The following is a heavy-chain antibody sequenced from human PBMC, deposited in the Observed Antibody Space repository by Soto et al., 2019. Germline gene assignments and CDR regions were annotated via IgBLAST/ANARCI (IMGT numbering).Heavy chain of an antibody. Sequence: SETLSLTCAVYGGSFSGYYWSWIRQPPGKVLEWIGEINHSGSTNYNPSLKSRVTISVDTSKNQFSLKLSSVTAADTAVYYCACDLVAAAGTADAFDIWGQGTMVTVSS. J-gene: IGHJ3*02. CDR3: ACDLVAAAGTADAFDI. CDR2: INHSGST. CDR1: GGSFSGYY. V-gene: IGHV4-34*01. D-gene: IGHD6-13*01.